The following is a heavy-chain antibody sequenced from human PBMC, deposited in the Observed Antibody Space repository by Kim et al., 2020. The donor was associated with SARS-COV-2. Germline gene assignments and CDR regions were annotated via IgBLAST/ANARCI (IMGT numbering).Heavy chain of an antibody. J-gene: IGHJ4*02. Sequence: SETLSLTCTVSGGSISSGGYYWSWIRQHPGKGLEWIGYIYYSGSTYYNPSLKSRVTISVDTSKNQFSLKLSSVTAADTAVYYCARVDYYDSSGYYSYWGQATLVTVSS. D-gene: IGHD3-22*01. CDR2: IYYSGST. CDR3: ARVDYYDSSGYYSY. V-gene: IGHV4-31*03. CDR1: GGSISSGGYY.